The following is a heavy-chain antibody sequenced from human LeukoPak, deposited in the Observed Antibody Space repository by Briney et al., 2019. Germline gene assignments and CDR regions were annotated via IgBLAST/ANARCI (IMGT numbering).Heavy chain of an antibody. D-gene: IGHD7-27*01. CDR3: VRMGNRASGVGP. CDR2: IYYSGST. Sequence: PSETLSLTCTVSGDSISSSSHFWGCIRQSPGKGLEWIGSIYYSGSTFYNPSLKSRVSISVDTSKNQFSLRLRPVTAADTALYYCVRMGNRASGVGPWGQGTLVTVSS. CDR1: GDSISSSSHF. V-gene: IGHV4-39*01. J-gene: IGHJ5*02.